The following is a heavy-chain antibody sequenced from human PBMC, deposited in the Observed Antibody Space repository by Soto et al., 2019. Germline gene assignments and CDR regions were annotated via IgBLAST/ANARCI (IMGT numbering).Heavy chain of an antibody. J-gene: IGHJ4*02. Sequence: QVQLQESGPGLVKPSETLSLTCTVSGGSISSYYWNWIRQPPGKGLEWIGYIYNTGNTNYNPSLRSRVTTSVDTSKTQFSLTLTSVTAADTAVYYCAAPPRYWGQGTLVTVSS. V-gene: IGHV4-59*01. CDR3: AAPPRY. D-gene: IGHD6-6*01. CDR2: IYNTGNT. CDR1: GGSISSYY.